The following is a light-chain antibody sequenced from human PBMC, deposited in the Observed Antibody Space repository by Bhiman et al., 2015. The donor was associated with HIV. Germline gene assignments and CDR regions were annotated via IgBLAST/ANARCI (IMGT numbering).Light chain of an antibody. CDR2: QDN. J-gene: IGLJ2*01. V-gene: IGLV3-1*01. Sequence: SYELTQPPSVSVSPGQTASITCSGDKLGNKYVCWYQQKPGQSPVLVMFQDNRRPSGIPERFSGSNSENTATLTISGTQAMDEADYYCQAWDTSTGVVFGGGTKLTVL. CDR3: QAWDTSTGVV. CDR1: KLGNKY.